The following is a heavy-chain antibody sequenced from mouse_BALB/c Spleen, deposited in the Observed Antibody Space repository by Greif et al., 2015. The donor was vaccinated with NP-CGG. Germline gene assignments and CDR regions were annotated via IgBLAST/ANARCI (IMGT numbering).Heavy chain of an antibody. J-gene: IGHJ4*01. Sequence: QVQLKESGPGLVAPSQSLSITCTVSGFSLTSYGVHWVRQPPGKGLEWLGVIWAGGSTSYNSALMSRLSISKDNSKSQVFLKMNSLQTDDTAMYYCAREDGNYVGAMDYWGQGTSATVSS. CDR1: GFSLTSYG. CDR2: IWAGGST. V-gene: IGHV2-9*02. CDR3: AREDGNYVGAMDY. D-gene: IGHD2-1*01.